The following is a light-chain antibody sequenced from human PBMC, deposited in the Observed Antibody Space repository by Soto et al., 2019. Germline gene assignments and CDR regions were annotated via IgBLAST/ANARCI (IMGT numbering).Light chain of an antibody. CDR1: QSVSSN. CDR2: GAS. V-gene: IGKV3-15*01. Sequence: ETMMTQSPDTLSVSLGERATLSCRASQSVSSNLAWYQQKPGQPPRLLIYGASTRATGIPARFSGSGSGTEFTLTISSLQSEDFAVYYCQQYNNWPPWTFGQGTKVDIK. CDR3: QQYNNWPPWT. J-gene: IGKJ1*01.